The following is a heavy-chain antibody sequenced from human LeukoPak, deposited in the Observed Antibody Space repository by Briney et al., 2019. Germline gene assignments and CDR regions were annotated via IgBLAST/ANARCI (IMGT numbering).Heavy chain of an antibody. CDR2: ISAYNGNT. Sequence: ASVKVSCKASGYTFTSYGISWVRQAPGQGLEWMGWISAYNGNTNYAQKLQGRVTMTTDTSTSTAYMELRNLRSDDTAVYYCARGRDYYGSGSYFPDYWGQGTLVTVSS. J-gene: IGHJ4*02. V-gene: IGHV1-18*01. CDR3: ARGRDYYGSGSYFPDY. D-gene: IGHD3-10*01. CDR1: GYTFTSYG.